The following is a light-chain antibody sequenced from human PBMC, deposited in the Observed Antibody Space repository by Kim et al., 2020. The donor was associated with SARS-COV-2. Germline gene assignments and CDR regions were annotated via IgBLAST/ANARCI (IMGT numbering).Light chain of an antibody. CDR1: SSNIGSHY. Sequence: ELTQPPSASGTPGQRVTISCSGSSSNIGSHYVYWYQQRPGTAPKLLIYRNNERPSGVPDRFSGSKSGTSASLAISGLRSEDEADYYCAAWDDSLSGWVFGGGTQLTVL. V-gene: IGLV1-47*01. J-gene: IGLJ3*02. CDR3: AAWDDSLSGWV. CDR2: RNN.